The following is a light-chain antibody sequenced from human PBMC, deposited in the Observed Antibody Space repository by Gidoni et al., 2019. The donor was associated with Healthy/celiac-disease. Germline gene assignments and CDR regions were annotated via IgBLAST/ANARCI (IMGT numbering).Light chain of an antibody. J-gene: IGLJ2*01. CDR3: NSRDSSGNHYVV. V-gene: IGLV3-19*01. Sequence: SSELTQDPAVSVALGQTVRITCQGDSLRSYYASWYQQKPGQAPVLVIYGKNNRPSGIPDRFSGSSSGNTASLTITGAQAEDEADYYCNSRDSSGNHYVVFGGGTKLTV. CDR2: GKN. CDR1: SLRSYY.